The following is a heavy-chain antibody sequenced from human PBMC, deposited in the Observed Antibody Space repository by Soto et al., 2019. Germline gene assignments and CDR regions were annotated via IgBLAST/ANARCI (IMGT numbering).Heavy chain of an antibody. V-gene: IGHV4-39*01. CDR2: IYYSGST. Sequence: QLQLQESGPGLVKPSETLSLTCTVSGGSISSNNYYWGWIRQPPGKGLEWIGSIYYSGSTYYNPSLKSRLTISVDTSKNQFSLKLSSVTAADTAVYYCARRGSGSYSDYWGQGTLVTVSS. CDR1: GGSISSNNYY. D-gene: IGHD1-26*01. J-gene: IGHJ4*02. CDR3: ARRGSGSYSDY.